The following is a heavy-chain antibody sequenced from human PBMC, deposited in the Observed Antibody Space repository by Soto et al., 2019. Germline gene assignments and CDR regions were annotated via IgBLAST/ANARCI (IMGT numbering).Heavy chain of an antibody. CDR2: INAHSGGT. V-gene: IGHV1-2*02. D-gene: IGHD6-6*01. CDR1: GFSFTGYY. CDR3: AKDLTRQLAYWLHP. Sequence: GASVKVSCKASGFSFTGYYIHWLRQAPGQGLEWMGWINAHSGGTEYAQKFQGRVTLTRDTSISTAYMTLSSLRSDDTAIYYCAKDLTRQLAYWLHPWGQATKVTV. J-gene: IGHJ5*02.